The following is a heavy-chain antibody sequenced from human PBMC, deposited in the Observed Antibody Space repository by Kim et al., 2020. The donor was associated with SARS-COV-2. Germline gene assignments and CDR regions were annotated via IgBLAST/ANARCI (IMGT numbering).Heavy chain of an antibody. CDR2: IYYSGST. CDR3: ARHGLLWFGEPQYGMDV. V-gene: IGHV4-39*01. CDR1: GGSISSSSYY. D-gene: IGHD3-10*01. J-gene: IGHJ6*02. Sequence: SETLSLTCTVSGGSISSSSYYWGWIRQPPGKGLEWIGSIYYSGSTYYNPSLKSRVTISVDTSKNQFSLKLSSVTAADTAVYYCARHGLLWFGEPQYGMDVWGQGTTVTVSS.